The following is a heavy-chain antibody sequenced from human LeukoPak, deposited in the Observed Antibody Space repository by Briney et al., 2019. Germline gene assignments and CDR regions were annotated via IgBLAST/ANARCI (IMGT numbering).Heavy chain of an antibody. D-gene: IGHD3-10*01. J-gene: IGHJ4*02. CDR1: GYTFTSYA. Sequence: GESLKISCKASGYTFTSYAMNWVRQAPGQGLEWMRWINTNTGNPTYAQGFTGRFVFSLDTSVSTAYLQISSLKAEDTAVYYCARALTRQSYEYYYGSGSSCDYWGQGTLVTVSS. CDR2: INTNTGNP. CDR3: ARALTRQSYEYYYGSGSSCDY. V-gene: IGHV7-4-1*02.